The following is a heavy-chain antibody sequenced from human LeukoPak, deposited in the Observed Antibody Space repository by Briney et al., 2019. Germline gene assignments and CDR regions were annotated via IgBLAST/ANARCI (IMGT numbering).Heavy chain of an antibody. Sequence: PGGSLRLSCAVSGFRVSDYYMSWVRQAPGKGLEWVSVIYSGGTTYYADSVKGRFTISRDNSKNTLYLQMNSLRAEDAAVYYCARDRGGSRSDCWGQGTLVTVSS. CDR3: ARDRGGSRSDC. V-gene: IGHV3-66*01. D-gene: IGHD6-13*01. CDR1: GFRVSDYY. CDR2: IYSGGTT. J-gene: IGHJ4*02.